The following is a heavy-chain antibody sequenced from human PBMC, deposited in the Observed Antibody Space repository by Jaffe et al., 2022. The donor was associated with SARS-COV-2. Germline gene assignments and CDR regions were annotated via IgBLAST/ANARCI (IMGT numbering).Heavy chain of an antibody. CDR1: GFTFSNFR. Sequence: EVQLVESGGGLVQPGGSLRLSCAASGFTFSNFRMHWVRQVPGKGLVWVSTINSDGSTTKYADSVKGRFTISRDNAKSTLFLLMNSLRAEDTAVYYCARDGNNYNLDYWGQGTLVTVSS. D-gene: IGHD3-10*01. CDR3: ARDGNNYNLDY. CDR2: INSDGSTT. J-gene: IGHJ4*02. V-gene: IGHV3-74*03.